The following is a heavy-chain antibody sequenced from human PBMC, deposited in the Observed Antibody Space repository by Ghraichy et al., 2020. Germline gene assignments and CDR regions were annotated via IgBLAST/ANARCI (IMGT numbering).Heavy chain of an antibody. J-gene: IGHJ3*02. CDR2: IKIDETEK. Sequence: LSLTCAASGFSFRSYWMTWVRQAPGKGLEWVANIKIDETEKYYVGSVKGRFTISRDNAKNSLYLQMNSLRAEDTALYYCGRGGPDNGNYAVDIWGQGTMVTVSS. CDR1: GFSFRSYW. V-gene: IGHV3-7*03. D-gene: IGHD4-11*01. CDR3: GRGGPDNGNYAVDI.